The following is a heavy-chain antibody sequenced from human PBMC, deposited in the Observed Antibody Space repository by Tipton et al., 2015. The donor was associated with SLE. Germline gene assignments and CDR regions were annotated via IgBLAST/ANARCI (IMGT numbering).Heavy chain of an antibody. V-gene: IGHV4-31*03. D-gene: IGHD3-16*01. Sequence: TLSLTCTVSGVSITSGGYYWTWIRQHPGKALEWIGYVYYSGSTYYNPSLKSRVIMSVDTSKNQFSLKLSSVTAADTAVYYCARSGPSWGYYYYMDVWGKGTTVTVSS. CDR2: VYYSGST. CDR1: GVSITSGGYY. J-gene: IGHJ6*03. CDR3: ARSGPSWGYYYYMDV.